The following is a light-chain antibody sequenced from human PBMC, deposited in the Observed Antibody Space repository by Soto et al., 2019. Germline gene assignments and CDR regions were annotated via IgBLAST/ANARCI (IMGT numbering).Light chain of an antibody. CDR3: SSFTSSGTL. J-gene: IGLJ3*02. CDR2: EDS. CDR1: SSDVGGYDY. Sequence: QYALTQPATVSGSPGQPITISCTGTSSDVGGYDYVSWYQQHPGKVPKLIIYEDSIRASGVSNSFSASKSANTASLTISGLQPEDEADYYCSSFTSSGTLFGGGTKVTVL. V-gene: IGLV2-14*01.